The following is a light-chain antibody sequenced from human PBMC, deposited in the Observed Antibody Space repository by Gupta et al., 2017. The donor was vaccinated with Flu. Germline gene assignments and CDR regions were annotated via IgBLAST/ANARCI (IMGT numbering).Light chain of an antibody. Sequence: DIVLTQSPDSLAVSLGERATINCKSSQSVSCSSSNEYYLALYQQKPGQPPKLLIYWAATREFGVPDRFSGSGSGTDFTLTIGSLQAEGVAVYYCHQHSTSPWTFGPGTRVEV. V-gene: IGKV4-1*01. CDR1: QSVSCSSSNEYY. J-gene: IGKJ1*01. CDR2: WAA. CDR3: HQHSTSPWT.